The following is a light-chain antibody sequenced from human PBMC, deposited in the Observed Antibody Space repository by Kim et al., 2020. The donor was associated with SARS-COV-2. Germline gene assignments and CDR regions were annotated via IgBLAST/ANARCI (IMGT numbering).Light chain of an antibody. CDR2: RAS. CDR3: QQYDSWPPIT. V-gene: IGKV3-15*01. J-gene: IGKJ5*01. Sequence: SPGERVTLSCRASQSVRTNLAWYQLKPGQAPRLLIYRASSRATGIPVRFSGSVSGTQFTLTISSLQSEDFAVYYCQQYDSWPPITFGQGTRLEIK. CDR1: QSVRTN.